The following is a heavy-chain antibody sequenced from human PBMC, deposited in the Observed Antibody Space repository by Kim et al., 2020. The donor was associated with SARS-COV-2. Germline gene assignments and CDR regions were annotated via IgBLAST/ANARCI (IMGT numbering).Heavy chain of an antibody. D-gene: IGHD6-19*01. Sequence: GGSLRLSCAASGFTFSSYRMHWVRQAPGKGLEWVAVISYDGSNKNYVDSVKGRFTISRDNSKNTLYLQMNILRAEDTAVYYCARDIASYSSGWIYYYYGMDVWGQGTTVTVSS. CDR2: ISYDGSNK. J-gene: IGHJ6*02. CDR3: ARDIASYSSGWIYYYYGMDV. CDR1: GFTFSSYR. V-gene: IGHV3-30*04.